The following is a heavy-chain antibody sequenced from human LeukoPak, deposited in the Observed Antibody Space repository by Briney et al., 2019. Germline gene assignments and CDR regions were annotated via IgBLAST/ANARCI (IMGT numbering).Heavy chain of an antibody. Sequence: PGGSLRLSCAVSGFIFSSHWMSWVRQAPGKGLEWVANIKQDGSENYYVDSVKGRFTISRDNAKNSLYLQMNSLRVEDTAVYYCASGRQLGYWGQGTLITVPS. CDR1: GFIFSSHW. J-gene: IGHJ4*02. D-gene: IGHD4-11*01. V-gene: IGHV3-7*03. CDR3: ASGRQLGY. CDR2: IKQDGSEN.